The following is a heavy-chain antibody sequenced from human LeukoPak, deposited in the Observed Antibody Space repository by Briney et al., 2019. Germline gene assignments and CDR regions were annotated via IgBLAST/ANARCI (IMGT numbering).Heavy chain of an antibody. J-gene: IGHJ3*02. D-gene: IGHD3-3*01. CDR1: GYTFTSYY. CDR3: ATEYDFWSGPVGFDI. V-gene: IGHV1-46*01. CDR2: INPSGGST. Sequence: ASVKVSCKASGYTFTSYYMHWVRQAPGQGLEWMGIINPSGGSTSYAQKFQGRVTMTRDTSTSTVYMELSSLRSEDTAVYYCATEYDFWSGPVGFDIWGQGTMVTVSS.